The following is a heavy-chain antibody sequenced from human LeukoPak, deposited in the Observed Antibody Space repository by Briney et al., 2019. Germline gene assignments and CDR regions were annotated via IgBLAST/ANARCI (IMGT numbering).Heavy chain of an antibody. J-gene: IGHJ4*02. Sequence: ASVKVSCKASGGTFSSYAISWVRQAPGQGLEWMGGIIPIFGTANYAQKFQGRVTITTDESTSTAYMELSSLRSEDTAVYYCARSAYQQVKPGYYFDYWGQGTLVTVSS. CDR2: IIPIFGTA. V-gene: IGHV1-69*05. CDR1: GGTFSSYA. CDR3: ARSAYQQVKPGYYFDY. D-gene: IGHD6-13*01.